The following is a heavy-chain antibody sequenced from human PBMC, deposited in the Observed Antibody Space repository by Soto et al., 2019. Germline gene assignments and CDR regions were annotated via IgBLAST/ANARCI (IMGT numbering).Heavy chain of an antibody. D-gene: IGHD3-3*01. Sequence: GGSLRLSCAVSGITFSDYSINWVRQAPGKGLEWVSGISGGTGTTYYADSVKGRFTISRDNSKNTLYLQMNSLRAEDTAVYYCAKDRRYYDFWSGYYTGSYYYYYMDVWGKGTTVTVSS. CDR2: ISGGTGTT. V-gene: IGHV3-23*01. J-gene: IGHJ6*03. CDR1: GITFSDYS. CDR3: AKDRRYYDFWSGYYTGSYYYYYMDV.